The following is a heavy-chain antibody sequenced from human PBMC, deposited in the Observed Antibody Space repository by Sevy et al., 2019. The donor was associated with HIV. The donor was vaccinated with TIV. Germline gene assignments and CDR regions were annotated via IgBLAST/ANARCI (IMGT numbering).Heavy chain of an antibody. CDR1: GFTFNIYA. Sequence: GGSLRLSCAASGFTFNIYAMTWVRQAPGKGLKWVSTISSSGTSTYYADSVKGRFTISRDNSKNTLYLQMNSLRAEDTGIFFLAKKYDNNRVGPRGQGTLVTVSS. D-gene: IGHD3-9*01. V-gene: IGHV3-23*01. CDR3: AKKYDNNRVGP. CDR2: ISSSGTST. J-gene: IGHJ5*02.